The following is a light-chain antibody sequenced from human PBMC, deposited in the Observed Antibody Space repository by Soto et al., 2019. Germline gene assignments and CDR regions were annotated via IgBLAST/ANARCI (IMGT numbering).Light chain of an antibody. CDR3: QTWGTGIHYV. CDR1: SGHSSYA. CDR2: LNSDGSH. Sequence: QLVLTQSPSASASLGASVKLTCTLSSGHSSYAIAWHQQQPAKGPRYLMKLNSDGSHSKGDGIPDRFSGSSSGAERYLTISSLQYEDEADYYCQTWGTGIHYVFGTGTKLTVL. J-gene: IGLJ1*01. V-gene: IGLV4-69*01.